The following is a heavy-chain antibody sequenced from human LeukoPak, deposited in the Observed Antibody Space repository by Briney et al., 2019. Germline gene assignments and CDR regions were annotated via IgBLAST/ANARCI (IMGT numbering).Heavy chain of an antibody. V-gene: IGHV1-69*05. J-gene: IGHJ6*03. CDR1: GGTFSGYA. CDR2: IIPIFGTA. CDR3: ASSTKDIVVVLAAAGYYYYYMDV. Sequence: SVKVSCKASGGTFSGYAISWVRQAPGQGLEWMGGIIPIFGTANYAQKFQGRVTITTDESTSTAYMELSSLRSEDTAVYYCASSTKDIVVVLAAAGYYYYYMDVWGKGTTVTVSS. D-gene: IGHD2-2*01.